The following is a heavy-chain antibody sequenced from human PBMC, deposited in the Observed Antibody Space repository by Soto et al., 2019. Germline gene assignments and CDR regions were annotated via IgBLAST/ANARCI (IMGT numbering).Heavy chain of an antibody. D-gene: IGHD5-12*01. CDR1: GGSISSSSYY. J-gene: IGHJ4*02. CDR3: ARDYGTDGYIAPVTHYYFDY. V-gene: IGHV4-39*02. Sequence: QLQLQESGPGLVKPSETLSLTCTVSGGSISSSSYYWGWIRQPPGKGLEWIGSIYYSGSTYYNPSLKSRVTISVDTSKNQFSLKLSSVTAADTAVYYCARDYGTDGYIAPVTHYYFDYWGQGTLVTVSS. CDR2: IYYSGST.